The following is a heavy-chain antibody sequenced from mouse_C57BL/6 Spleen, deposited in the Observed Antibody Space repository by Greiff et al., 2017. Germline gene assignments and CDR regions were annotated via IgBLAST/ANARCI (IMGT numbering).Heavy chain of an antibody. CDR1: GYTFTSYW. CDR3: ARDMGYFDG. CDR2: IAPNSGGT. J-gene: IGHJ1*03. V-gene: IGHV1-72*01. Sequence: VQLQQPGAELVKPGASVKLSCKASGYTFTSYWMHWVKQRPGRGLEWIGRIAPNSGGTKYNEKFKSKATLTVDKPTSAAYMQLSSRTSEDAAVYYCARDMGYFDGWDTGATVTVSS. D-gene: IGHD1-1*02.